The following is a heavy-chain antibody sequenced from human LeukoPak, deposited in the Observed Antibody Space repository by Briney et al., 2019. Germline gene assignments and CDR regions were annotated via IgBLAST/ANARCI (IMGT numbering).Heavy chain of an antibody. D-gene: IGHD4-11*01. V-gene: IGHV1-2*06. CDR2: INPNSGGT. J-gene: IGHJ4*02. CDR1: GYTFTGYY. Sequence: GASVKVSCKASGYTFTGYYMHWVRQAPGQGLEWMGRINPNSGGTNYAQKFQGRVTMTRDTSISTAYMELSRLRSEDTAVYYCATSVYSWDRHDYWGQGTLVTVSS. CDR3: ATSVYSWDRHDY.